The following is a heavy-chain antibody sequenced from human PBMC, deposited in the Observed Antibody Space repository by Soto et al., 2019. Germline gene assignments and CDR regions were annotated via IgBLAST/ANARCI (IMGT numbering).Heavy chain of an antibody. CDR2: ISGGGGST. V-gene: IGHV3-23*01. CDR1: GFTFSSYA. CDR3: AKGYSSSWFGGDY. Sequence: EVQLLESGGGLVQPGGSLRLSCAASGFTFSSYALSWVRQAPGKGLEWVSLISGGGGSTYYADSVKGRFTISRDNSKNTLYLQMNSLRVEDTAVYHCAKGYSSSWFGGDYWGQGTLVTVSS. D-gene: IGHD6-13*01. J-gene: IGHJ4*02.